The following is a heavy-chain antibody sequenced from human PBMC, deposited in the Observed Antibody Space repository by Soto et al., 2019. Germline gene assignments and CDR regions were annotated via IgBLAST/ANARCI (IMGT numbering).Heavy chain of an antibody. Sequence: PGGSLRLSCAASGFTFSSYWMHWVRRAPGRGLVWVSHINSDGSTTSYADSVEGRFTISRDNAKNSLFLQLNSLRAEDTALYYCVRSGDYRSGSYWYFFDYWGQGALVTVSS. CDR2: INSDGSTT. CDR1: GFTFSSYW. J-gene: IGHJ4*02. D-gene: IGHD3-10*01. CDR3: VRSGDYRSGSYWYFFDY. V-gene: IGHV3-74*01.